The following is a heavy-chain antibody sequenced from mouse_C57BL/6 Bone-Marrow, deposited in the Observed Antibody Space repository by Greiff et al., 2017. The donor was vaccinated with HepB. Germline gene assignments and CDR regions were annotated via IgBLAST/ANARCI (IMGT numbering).Heavy chain of an antibody. D-gene: IGHD3-2*02. CDR1: GFTFSSYA. J-gene: IGHJ3*01. CDR3: AREDSSGPWFAY. CDR2: ISDGGSYT. Sequence: EVKVVESGGGLVKPGGSLKLSCAASGFTFSSYAMSWVRQTPEKRLEWVATISDGGSYTYYPDNVKGRFTISSDNAKNNLYLQMSHLKSEDTAMYYCAREDSSGPWFAYWGQGTLVTVSA. V-gene: IGHV5-4*01.